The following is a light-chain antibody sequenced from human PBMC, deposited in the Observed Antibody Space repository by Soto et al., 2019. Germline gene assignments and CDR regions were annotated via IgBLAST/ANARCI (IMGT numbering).Light chain of an antibody. V-gene: IGKV3-15*01. CDR1: EGVGRD. CDR2: GAS. J-gene: IGKJ1*01. CDR3: QQYNKWPRT. Sequence: IVMTRAPFTLSVAPGGRGPLSCRASEGVGRDLAWYQQKPGQAPRLLIYGASTRATGTPARFSGSGSGTEFSLTISSLQSEDFAVYYCQQYNKWPRTFGQGTK.